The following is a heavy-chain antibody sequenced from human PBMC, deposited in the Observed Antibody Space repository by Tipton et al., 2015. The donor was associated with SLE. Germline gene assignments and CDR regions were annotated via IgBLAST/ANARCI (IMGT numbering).Heavy chain of an antibody. V-gene: IGHV4-39*07. CDR1: GDSISSYSYY. J-gene: IGHJ4*02. Sequence: LSLTCSVSGDSISSYSYYWGWIRQPPGKGLEWIGSIYYSGSTYYNPSLKSRVSISVDTSKNQFSLRLSSVTAADTAMYYCARDLGPYGSGWFDYWGQGTLVTVSS. D-gene: IGHD6-19*01. CDR2: IYYSGST. CDR3: ARDLGPYGSGWFDY.